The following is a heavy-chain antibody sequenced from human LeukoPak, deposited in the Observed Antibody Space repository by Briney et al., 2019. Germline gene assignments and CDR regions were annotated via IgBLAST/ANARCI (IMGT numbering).Heavy chain of an antibody. CDR2: INHGGGT. J-gene: IGHJ4*02. V-gene: IGHV4-34*01. CDR1: GGSFSDYF. D-gene: IGHD5-24*01. Sequence: PSETLSLTCAVYGGSFSDYFWNWIRQPPGKGLEWIGEINHGGGTRYNPSLKSRATISVDTSKKQFSLNLTSVTAADTAVYYCAREEMATIDPYFDYWGQGTLVTVSS. CDR3: AREEMATIDPYFDY.